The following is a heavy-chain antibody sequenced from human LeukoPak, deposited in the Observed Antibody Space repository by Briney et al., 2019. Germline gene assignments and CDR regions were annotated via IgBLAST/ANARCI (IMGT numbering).Heavy chain of an antibody. CDR3: AKGKLLNY. CDR1: GFTFDDYA. Sequence: GRSLRLSCAASGFTFDDYAMHWVRQAPGKGLEWVSGISWNSGSIGYADSVKGRFTISRDNAKNSLYLQMNSLRAEDTALYYCAKGKLLNYWGQGTLVTVSS. J-gene: IGHJ4*02. CDR2: ISWNSGSI. V-gene: IGHV3-9*01. D-gene: IGHD2-15*01.